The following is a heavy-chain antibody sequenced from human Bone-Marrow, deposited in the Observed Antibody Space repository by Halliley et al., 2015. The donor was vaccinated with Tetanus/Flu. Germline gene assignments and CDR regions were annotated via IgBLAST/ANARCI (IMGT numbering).Heavy chain of an antibody. CDR2: ISGNGENT. CDR3: ASTLLDK. Sequence: SLRLSCAASGFSFSTYAMSWVRQAPGKGLEWVTGISGNGENTYYADSVKGRFTVSRDNSKNTVSVQMDSLSAEDTAVYYCASTLLDKWGQGTLVTVSP. V-gene: IGHV3-23*01. CDR1: GFSFSTYA. J-gene: IGHJ4*02.